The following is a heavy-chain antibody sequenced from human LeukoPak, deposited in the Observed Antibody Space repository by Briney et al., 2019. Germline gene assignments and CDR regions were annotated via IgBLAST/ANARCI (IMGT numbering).Heavy chain of an antibody. D-gene: IGHD3-22*01. CDR2: IYYSGST. Sequence: SETLSLTCTVSGGSISSYYWSWIRQPPGKGLEWIGYIYYSGSTNYNPSLKSRVTISVDTSKNQFSLKLSSVTAADTAVYYCARGYYDSSGYYYAYYMDVWGKGTTVTVS. J-gene: IGHJ6*03. CDR1: GGSISSYY. V-gene: IGHV4-59*01. CDR3: ARGYYDSSGYYYAYYMDV.